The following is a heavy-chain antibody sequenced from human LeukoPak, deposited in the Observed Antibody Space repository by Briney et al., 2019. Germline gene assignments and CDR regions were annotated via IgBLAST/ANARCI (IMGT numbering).Heavy chain of an antibody. J-gene: IGHJ4*02. CDR3: VRGGNWNDHGSETRFDY. CDR1: GGTFSSYA. V-gene: IGHV1-69*01. CDR2: IISIFGTA. Sequence: SVKVSCKASGGTFSSYAISWVRQAPGQGLEWMGGIISIFGTANYAQKFQGRVTITADESTSTAYMELSSLRSEDTAVYYCVRGGNWNDHGSETRFDYWGQGTLVTVSS. D-gene: IGHD1-1*01.